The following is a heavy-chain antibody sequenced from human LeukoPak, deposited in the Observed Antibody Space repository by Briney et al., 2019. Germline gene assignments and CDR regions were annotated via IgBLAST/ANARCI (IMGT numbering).Heavy chain of an antibody. Sequence: GGSLRLSCAASRFTVSSYAMSWVRQAPGKGLEWVSAISGSDDVTYHADSVKGRFTISRDRSKNTLYLQMNGLRDEDTAVYHCAKSRSIADAFNIWGQGAMVTVSS. CDR3: AKSRSIADAFNI. CDR2: ISGSDDVT. D-gene: IGHD2/OR15-2a*01. J-gene: IGHJ3*02. V-gene: IGHV3-23*01. CDR1: RFTVSSYA.